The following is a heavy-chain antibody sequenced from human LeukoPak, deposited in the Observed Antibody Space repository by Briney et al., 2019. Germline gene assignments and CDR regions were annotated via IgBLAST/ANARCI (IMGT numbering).Heavy chain of an antibody. J-gene: IGHJ4*02. CDR2: ISSTYNI. CDR1: GFIFSPYA. D-gene: IGHD2-8*01. Sequence: GGSLRLSCAASGFIFSPYAMNWVRQAPGRGLEWVSYISSTYNIYYSDSVRGRFTISRDNAKNSVYLQMNSLRDEDTAVYYCARDHNGGFDFWGREPLVAVPS. CDR3: ARDHNGGFDF. V-gene: IGHV3-48*02.